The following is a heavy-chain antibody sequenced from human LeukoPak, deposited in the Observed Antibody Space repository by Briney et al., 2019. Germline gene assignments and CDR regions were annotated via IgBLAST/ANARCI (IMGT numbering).Heavy chain of an antibody. CDR1: GLTVSSNS. V-gene: IGHV3-53*01. CDR2: ICSGGST. J-gene: IGHJ4*02. D-gene: IGHD4/OR15-4a*01. Sequence: GGSLRLSCAASGLTVSSNSMSWVRQAPGKGLEWVSFICSGGSTYYADSVKGRFTISRDNSKNTLYLQMNSLRADDTAVYYCARRAGAYSHPYDYWGQGTLVTVSS. CDR3: ARRAGAYSHPYDY.